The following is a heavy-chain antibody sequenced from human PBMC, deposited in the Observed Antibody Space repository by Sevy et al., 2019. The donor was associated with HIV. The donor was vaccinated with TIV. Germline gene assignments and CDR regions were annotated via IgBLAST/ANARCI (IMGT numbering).Heavy chain of an antibody. CDR2: ISSSSSYI. V-gene: IGHV3-21*01. J-gene: IGHJ6*02. CDR1: GFTFSSYS. Sequence: GGSLRLSCAASGFTFSSYSMNWVRQAPGEGLEWVSSISSSSSYIYYADSVKGRFTISRDNAKNSLYLQMNSLRAEDTAVYYCARDSYDFWSGSSYYYGMDVWGQGTTVTVSS. CDR3: ARDSYDFWSGSSYYYGMDV. D-gene: IGHD3-3*01.